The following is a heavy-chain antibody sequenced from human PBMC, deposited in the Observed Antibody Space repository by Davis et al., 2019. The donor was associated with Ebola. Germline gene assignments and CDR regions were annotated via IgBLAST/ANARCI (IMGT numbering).Heavy chain of an antibody. Sequence: GRSLRLSSAASGFTFSTYSMSWVRQAPGKGLEWVSSISSDSDYIYHADSAKGRFTISRDNAKNSLYLQMNSLKTEDTAVYYCTISSVIDYWGQGTLVTVSS. CDR2: ISSDSDYI. V-gene: IGHV3-21*04. D-gene: IGHD3-22*01. CDR3: TISSVIDY. J-gene: IGHJ4*02. CDR1: GFTFSTYS.